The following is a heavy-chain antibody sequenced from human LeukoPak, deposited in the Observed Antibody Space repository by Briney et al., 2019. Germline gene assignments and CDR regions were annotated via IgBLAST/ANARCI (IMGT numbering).Heavy chain of an antibody. Sequence: GGSLRLSCAASGFTFSSYSMNWVRQAPGKGLEWVSSISSSSSYIYYADSVKGRFTISRDNAKNSLYLQMNSLRAEDTAVYYCAIVEVMTVTLDYWGQGTLVTVSS. CDR1: GFTFSSYS. CDR2: ISSSSSYI. J-gene: IGHJ4*02. CDR3: AIVEVMTVTLDY. D-gene: IGHD3-22*01. V-gene: IGHV3-21*01.